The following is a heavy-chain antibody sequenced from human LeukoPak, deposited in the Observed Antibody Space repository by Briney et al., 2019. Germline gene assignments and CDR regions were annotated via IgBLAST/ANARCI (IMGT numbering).Heavy chain of an antibody. Sequence: GGSLRLSCTASGFTFGDYAMSWVRQSPGKGLEWVGLIRSKGYDGTTEYAASVKGRFTISRDNAKNSLYLQMNSLRAEDTAVYYCARAVGATTVDYWGQGTLVTVSS. D-gene: IGHD1-26*01. CDR1: GFTFGDYA. J-gene: IGHJ4*02. CDR2: IRSKGYDGTT. CDR3: ARAVGATTVDY. V-gene: IGHV3-49*04.